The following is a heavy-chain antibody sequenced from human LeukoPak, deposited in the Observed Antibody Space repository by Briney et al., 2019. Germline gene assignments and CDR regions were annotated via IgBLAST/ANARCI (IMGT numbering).Heavy chain of an antibody. D-gene: IGHD3-3*01. Sequence: KPGGSLRLSCAASGFTFSDYYMTWIRQPPGKGLEWLSYISSSGSTLDYADSVKGRFTISRDNAKNSVSLQMNSLRAEDTAVYYCARSEKNYDFWTGEDYWGQGTLVTVSS. CDR2: ISSSGSTL. CDR1: GFTFSDYY. V-gene: IGHV3-11*04. J-gene: IGHJ4*02. CDR3: ARSEKNYDFWTGEDY.